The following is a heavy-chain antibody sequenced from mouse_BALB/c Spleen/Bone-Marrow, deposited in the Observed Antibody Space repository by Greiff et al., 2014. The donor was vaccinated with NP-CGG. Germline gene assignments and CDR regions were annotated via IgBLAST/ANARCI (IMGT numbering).Heavy chain of an antibody. CDR1: GYSITSGYS. CDR3: ARDQGYYAMDY. CDR2: IHYSGST. J-gene: IGHJ4*01. V-gene: IGHV3-1*02. Sequence: VQLQQPGPDLVKPSQSLSLTCTVTGYSITSGYSWHWIRQFPGNKLEWMGYIHYSGSTNYNPSLKSRISITRDTSKNKFFLQLNSVTTEDTATYYCARDQGYYAMDYWGQGTSVTVPS.